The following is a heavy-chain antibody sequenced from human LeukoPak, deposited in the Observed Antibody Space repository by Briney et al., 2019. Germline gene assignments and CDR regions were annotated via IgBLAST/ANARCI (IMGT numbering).Heavy chain of an antibody. V-gene: IGHV3-21*01. J-gene: IGHJ4*02. CDR2: ISSSSSYI. CDR3: ARAEGYYDSSGYYYSFDY. D-gene: IGHD3-22*01. CDR1: GFTFSSYS. Sequence: GGSLRLSCAASGFTFSSYSMNWVRQAPGKGLEWVSSISSSSSYIYYADSVKGRFTISRDNAKNSLYLQMNSLRAEDTAVYYCARAEGYYDSSGYYYSFDYWGQGTLVTVSS.